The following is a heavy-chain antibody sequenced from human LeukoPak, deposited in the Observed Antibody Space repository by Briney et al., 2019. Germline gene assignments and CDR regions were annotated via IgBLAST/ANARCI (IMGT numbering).Heavy chain of an antibody. CDR2: IYYSGST. D-gene: IGHD5-18*01. Sequence: SETLSLTCTVSGGSISSSSYYWGWIRRPPGQGLEWIGSIYYSGSTYYNPSLKSRVTISVDTSKNQFSLKLSSVTAADTAVYYCARRYSYGLFDYWGQGTLVTVFS. CDR3: ARRYSYGLFDY. V-gene: IGHV4-39*01. CDR1: GGSISSSSYY. J-gene: IGHJ4*02.